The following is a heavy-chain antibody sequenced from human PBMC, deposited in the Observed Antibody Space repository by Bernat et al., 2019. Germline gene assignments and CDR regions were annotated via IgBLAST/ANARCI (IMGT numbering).Heavy chain of an antibody. CDR2: ISGSGGST. Sequence: EVQLVESGGGLVQPGGSLRLSCAVSGFTFSNYAMSWVRQAPGKGLEWVSFISGSGGSTYYADSVRGRFTISRDNSKNTLYLQISSLRVEDTAVYYCASDSGYDVDYWGQGTLVTVSS. D-gene: IGHD5-12*01. CDR3: ASDSGYDVDY. J-gene: IGHJ4*02. V-gene: IGHV3-23*04. CDR1: GFTFSNYA.